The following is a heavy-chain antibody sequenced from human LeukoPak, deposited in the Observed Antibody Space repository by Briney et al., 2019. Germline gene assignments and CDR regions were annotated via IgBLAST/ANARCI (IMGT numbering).Heavy chain of an antibody. Sequence: GASVKVSCKASGYTFTSYYMHWVRQAPGQGLEWMGIINPSGGSTSYAQKFQGRVTMTRDTSTSTVYMELSSLRSEDTAVYYCARGIEVEYDLWSGYDYWGQGTLVTVSS. CDR2: INPSGGST. D-gene: IGHD3-3*01. CDR1: GYTFTSYY. CDR3: ARGIEVEYDLWSGYDY. V-gene: IGHV1-46*01. J-gene: IGHJ4*02.